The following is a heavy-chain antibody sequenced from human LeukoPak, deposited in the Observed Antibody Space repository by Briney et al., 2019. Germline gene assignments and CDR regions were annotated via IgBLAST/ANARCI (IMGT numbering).Heavy chain of an antibody. CDR1: GGSISSGGYY. CDR2: IYYSGST. V-gene: IGHV4-31*03. J-gene: IGHJ6*03. CDR3: ARIAAAGDYYYYYMDV. Sequence: PSETLSLTCTVSGGSISSGGYYWSWIRQHPGKGLEWIGYIYYSGSTYYNPSLKSRVTISVDTSKNQFSLKLSSVTAADTAVYYCARIAAAGDYYYYYMDVWGKGTTVTVSS. D-gene: IGHD6-13*01.